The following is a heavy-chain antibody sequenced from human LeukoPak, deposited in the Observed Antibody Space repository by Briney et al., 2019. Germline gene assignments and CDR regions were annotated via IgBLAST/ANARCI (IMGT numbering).Heavy chain of an antibody. D-gene: IGHD6-19*01. CDR2: INPNSGGT. J-gene: IGHJ4*02. V-gene: IGHV1-2*02. Sequence: ASVKVSCKASGYTFTGYYMHWVRQAPGQGLEWMGWINPNSGGTNYAQKFQGRVTMTRDTSISTAYMELRSLRSDDTAVYYCARDPSIAVAGTGLDYWGQGTLVTVSS. CDR1: GYTFTGYY. CDR3: ARDPSIAVAGTGLDY.